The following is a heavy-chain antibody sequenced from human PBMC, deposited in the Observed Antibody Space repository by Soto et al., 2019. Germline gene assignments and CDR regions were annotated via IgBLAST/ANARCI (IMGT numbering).Heavy chain of an antibody. J-gene: IGHJ4*02. CDR1: GFTFSSYA. Sequence: EVQLLESGGGLVQPGGSLRLSCAASGFTFSSYAMSWVRQAPGKGLEWVSAISGSGGSTYYADSVKGRFTISRDNSKNTLYLQMNSLRAEDTAVYYCANAVVVVGAINYWGQGTLVTVSS. CDR2: ISGSGGST. D-gene: IGHD2-15*01. V-gene: IGHV3-23*01. CDR3: ANAVVVVGAINY.